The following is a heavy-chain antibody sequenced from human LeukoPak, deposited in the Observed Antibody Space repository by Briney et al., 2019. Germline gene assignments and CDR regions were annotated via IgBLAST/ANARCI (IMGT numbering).Heavy chain of an antibody. V-gene: IGHV4-59*01. CDR2: IYYSGST. CDR1: GGSISSYY. D-gene: IGHD3-22*01. Sequence: PSETLSLTCTISGGSISSYYWSWIRQLPGKGLEWIGYIYYSGSTNYNPSLKSRVTISVDTSKNQFSLKLSSVTAADTAVYYCSRGDYYDSSGYYLSDYWGQGTLVTVSS. J-gene: IGHJ4*02. CDR3: SRGDYYDSSGYYLSDY.